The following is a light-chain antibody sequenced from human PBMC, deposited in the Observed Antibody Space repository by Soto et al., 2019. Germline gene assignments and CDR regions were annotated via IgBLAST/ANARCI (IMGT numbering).Light chain of an antibody. CDR3: QQYGSSPPMYT. CDR1: QSVNSRF. Sequence: EIVLTQSPGTLSLSPGERATLSCRASQSVNSRFLAWYQQKPGQAPRLLMYGASTRATGIPDRFSGSGSGADFTLTISRLEPEDFAGYYCQQYGSSPPMYTFGQGTKLEIK. V-gene: IGKV3-20*01. J-gene: IGKJ2*01. CDR2: GAS.